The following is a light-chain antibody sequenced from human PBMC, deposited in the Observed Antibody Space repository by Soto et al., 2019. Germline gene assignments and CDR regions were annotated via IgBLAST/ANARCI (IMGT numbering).Light chain of an antibody. J-gene: IGKJ2*02. V-gene: IGKV1-33*01. CDR2: DAS. CDR1: QDISNY. Sequence: DIQMTQSPSSLSASVGDRVTITCQASQDISNYLNWYQQKPGKAPKLLIYDASNLETGVPSRFSGSGSGTDFTFTISSLQPEDIATYYCHQYDNLPQCTFGQGTKLEIK. CDR3: HQYDNLPQCT.